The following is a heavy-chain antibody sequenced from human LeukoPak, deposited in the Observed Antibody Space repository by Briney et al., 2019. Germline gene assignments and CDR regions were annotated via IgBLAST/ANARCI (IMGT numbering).Heavy chain of an antibody. J-gene: IGHJ3*02. Sequence: PGRSLRLSCAASGFTFSSYAMHWVRQAPGKGLEWVAVISYDGSNKYYADSVKGRFTISRDNSKNTLYLQMNSLRAEDTAVYYCARGLGYRLGPDIWGQGTMVTVSS. CDR2: ISYDGSNK. CDR3: ARGLGYRLGPDI. D-gene: IGHD6-13*01. CDR1: GFTFSSYA. V-gene: IGHV3-30*04.